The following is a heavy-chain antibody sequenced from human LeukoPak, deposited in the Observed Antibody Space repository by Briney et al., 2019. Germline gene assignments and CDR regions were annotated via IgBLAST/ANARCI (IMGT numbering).Heavy chain of an antibody. CDR3: ARTQLVGAPDY. CDR1: GYIFTTYW. D-gene: IGHD1-26*01. CDR2: IYPGDSET. J-gene: IGHJ4*02. V-gene: IGHV5-51*01. Sequence: GESLKISCKISGYIFTTYWIGWVRQMPGKGQEWMGIIYPGDSETRYSPSFQGQVTFSVDKSISAAYLQWSSLNVSDTAIYYCARTQLVGAPDYWGQGTLVTVSS.